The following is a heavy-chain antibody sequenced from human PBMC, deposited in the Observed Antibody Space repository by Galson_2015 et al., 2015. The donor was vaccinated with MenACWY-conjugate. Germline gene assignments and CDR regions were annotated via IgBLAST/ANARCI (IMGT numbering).Heavy chain of an antibody. CDR3: VKFHIPVGFGYYYYGMDV. D-gene: IGHD3-16*01. V-gene: IGHV3-64D*09. J-gene: IGHJ6*02. CDR1: GFTFSSYA. CDR2: ISSNGGST. Sequence: SLRLSCAASGFTFSSYAMHWVRQAPGKGLEYVSAISSNGGSTYYADSVKGRFTISRDNSKNTLYLQMSSLRAEDTAVYYCVKFHIPVGFGYYYYGMDVWGQGTTVTVSS.